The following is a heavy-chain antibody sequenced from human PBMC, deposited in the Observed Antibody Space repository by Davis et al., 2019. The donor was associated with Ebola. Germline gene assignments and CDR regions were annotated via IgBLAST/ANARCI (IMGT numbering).Heavy chain of an antibody. CDR2: MNPHSGKT. CDR1: GYTFTNNY. J-gene: IGHJ5*01. D-gene: IGHD3-16*01. Sequence: ASVKVSCKASGYTFTNNYINWVRQAPGQGLEWMGWMNPHSGKTGYAPKFQGRVTMTRNTSISTAYMEFSSLRSEDTAMYYCARTFGGIDSWGQGTLVTVSS. CDR3: ARTFGGIDS. V-gene: IGHV1-8*01.